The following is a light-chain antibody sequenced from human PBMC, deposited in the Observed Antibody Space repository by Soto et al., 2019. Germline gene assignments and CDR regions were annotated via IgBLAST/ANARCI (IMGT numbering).Light chain of an antibody. CDR3: QQYNNCSLT. J-gene: IGKJ5*01. CDR1: QSVISD. Sequence: EIVMTQSPATLSVSPGEGATLSGRASQSVISDLAWYQQKPGQAPRLLFYGASTRATGVPDRFSGRGSETAFTLTVSSLQSEDFAICYCQQYNNCSLTFGQGTRLEIK. CDR2: GAS. V-gene: IGKV3-15*01.